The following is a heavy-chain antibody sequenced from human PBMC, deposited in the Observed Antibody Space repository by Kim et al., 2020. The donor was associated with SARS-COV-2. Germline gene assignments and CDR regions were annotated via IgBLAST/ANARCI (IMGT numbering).Heavy chain of an antibody. Sequence: GGSLRLSCAASGFTVSSNYMSWVRQAPGKGLEWVSVIYSGGSTYYADSVKGRFTISRDNSKNTLYLQMNSLRAEDTAVYYCARDQGDVAAAGGFDYWGQGTLVTVSS. V-gene: IGHV3-66*01. CDR2: IYSGGST. D-gene: IGHD6-13*01. CDR1: GFTVSSNY. J-gene: IGHJ4*02. CDR3: ARDQGDVAAAGGFDY.